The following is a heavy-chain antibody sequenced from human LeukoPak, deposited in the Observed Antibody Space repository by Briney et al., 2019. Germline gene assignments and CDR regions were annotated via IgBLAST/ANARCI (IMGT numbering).Heavy chain of an antibody. V-gene: IGHV1-69*05. J-gene: IGHJ6*02. Sequence: GASVKVSCKASGGTFSSYAISWVRQAPGQGLEWMGGIIPIFGTANYAQKFQGRVTITTDESTSTAYMELSSLRSEDTAVYYCARVGRYFDWLSRWRGNYYYGMDVWGQGTTVTVSS. CDR2: IIPIFGTA. CDR1: GGTFSSYA. CDR3: ARVGRYFDWLSRWRGNYYYGMDV. D-gene: IGHD3-9*01.